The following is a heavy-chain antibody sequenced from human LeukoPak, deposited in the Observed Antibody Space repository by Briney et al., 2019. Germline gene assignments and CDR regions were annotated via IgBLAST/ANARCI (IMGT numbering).Heavy chain of an antibody. CDR1: GGSFNIYY. D-gene: IGHD4-11*01. Sequence: SETLSLTCAVYGGSFNIYYWSWIRQTPGKGLEWIGEINHGGSTNYNPPLNSRVTISVDTSKNQFSLKLSSVTAADTAVYSCARGSVTRGKSDYWGQGTLVTVSS. J-gene: IGHJ4*02. CDR2: INHGGST. CDR3: ARGSVTRGKSDY. V-gene: IGHV4-34*01.